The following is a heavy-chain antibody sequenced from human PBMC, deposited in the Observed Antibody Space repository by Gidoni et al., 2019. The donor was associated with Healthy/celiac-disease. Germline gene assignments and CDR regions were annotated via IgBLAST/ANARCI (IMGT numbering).Heavy chain of an antibody. Sequence: EVQLVESGGGLVKPGGSLRLSCAASGFTFSSYSMNWVRQAPGKGLAWVSSISSSSSYIYYADSVKGRFTISRDNAKNSLYLQMNSLRAEDTAVYYCANQGVGARPDYWGQGTLVTVSS. CDR1: GFTFSSYS. D-gene: IGHD6-6*01. V-gene: IGHV3-21*01. CDR3: ANQGVGARPDY. J-gene: IGHJ4*02. CDR2: ISSSSSYI.